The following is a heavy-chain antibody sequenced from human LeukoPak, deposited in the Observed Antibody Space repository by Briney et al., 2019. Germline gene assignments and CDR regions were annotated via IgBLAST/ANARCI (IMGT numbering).Heavy chain of an antibody. CDR2: IWFDGSNE. Sequence: RSLRLSCAPSGFTLSSSVMRGGRPAPRKGLGWGAVIWFDGSNEYYADSVKGLFTISRDNSKNTLYLQMNSLRAENTPAYYCAREKIGWYRQEQYYFDYWGQGTLVTVSS. CDR3: AREKIGWYRQEQYYFDY. D-gene: IGHD6-19*01. J-gene: IGHJ4*02. CDR1: GFTLSSSV. V-gene: IGHV3-33*01.